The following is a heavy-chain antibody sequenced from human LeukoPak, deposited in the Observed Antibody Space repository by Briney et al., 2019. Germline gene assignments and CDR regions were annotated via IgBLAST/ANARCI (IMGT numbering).Heavy chain of an antibody. J-gene: IGHJ4*02. CDR1: GGSFSAYY. CDR3: ARDGDSYGYAY. CDR2: IYYSGST. D-gene: IGHD5-18*01. V-gene: IGHV4-59*01. Sequence: PSETLSLTCAVYGGSFSAYYWSWIRQPPGKGLEWIGYIYYSGSTNYNPSLKSRVTIPLDTSKNQFSLKLSSVTAADTAVYYCARDGDSYGYAYWGQGTLVTVSS.